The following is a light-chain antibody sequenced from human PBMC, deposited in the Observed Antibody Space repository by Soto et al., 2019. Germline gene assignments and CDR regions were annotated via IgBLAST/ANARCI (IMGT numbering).Light chain of an antibody. J-gene: IGKJ4*01. CDR1: KSVSSSY. V-gene: IGKV3-20*01. CDR2: GAS. CDR3: QQYGSSPLT. Sequence: EVVLTQSPGALSLSPGERVTLSCRASKSVSSSYLAWYQQRPGQAPRLLIYGASSRATGIPDRFSGSESGTDFTLTISRLEAEDFAVYYCQQYGSSPLTFGGGTKVEIK.